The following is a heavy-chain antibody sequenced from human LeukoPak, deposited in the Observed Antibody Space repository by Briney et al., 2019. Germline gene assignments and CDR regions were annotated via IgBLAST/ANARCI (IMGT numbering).Heavy chain of an antibody. CDR3: ARDAPSTVGGY. D-gene: IGHD4-23*01. CDR2: IYYSGSA. V-gene: IGHV4-39*07. CDR1: GGSISSSSYY. J-gene: IGHJ4*02. Sequence: SETLSLTCTVSGGSISSSSYYWGRIRQPPGKGLEWIGSIYYSGSAYYNPSLKSRVTLSLDTSKNQFSLKLSSVTAADTAVYYCARDAPSTVGGYWGQGTLVTVSS.